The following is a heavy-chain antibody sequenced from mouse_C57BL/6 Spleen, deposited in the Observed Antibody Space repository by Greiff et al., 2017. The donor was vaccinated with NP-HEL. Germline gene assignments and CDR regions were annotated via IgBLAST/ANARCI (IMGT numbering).Heavy chain of an antibody. D-gene: IGHD1-1*01. CDR2: IWSGGGT. CDR1: GFSLTSYG. Sequence: QVQLQQSGPGLVQPSQSLSITCTVSGFSLTSYGVHWVRQSPGKGLEWLGVIWSGGGTDYNAAFISRLSISKDNSKSQVFFKMNSLQADDTAIYYCARNFYYYGSSPSYFDVWGTGTTVTVSS. J-gene: IGHJ1*03. V-gene: IGHV2-2*01. CDR3: ARNFYYYGSSPSYFDV.